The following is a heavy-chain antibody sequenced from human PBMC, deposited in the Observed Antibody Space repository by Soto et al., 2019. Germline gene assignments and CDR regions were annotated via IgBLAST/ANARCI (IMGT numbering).Heavy chain of an antibody. CDR2: IKQDGSEK. CDR3: ARGGCSSTSCYTGGWFDP. Sequence: PGGSLRLSCAASGFTFSSYWMSWVRQAPGKGLEWVANIKQDGSEKYYVDSVKGRFTISRDNAENSLFLQMNSLRAEDTAVYYCARGGCSSTSCYTGGWFDPWGQGTLVTVSS. CDR1: GFTFSSYW. J-gene: IGHJ5*02. V-gene: IGHV3-7*01. D-gene: IGHD2-2*02.